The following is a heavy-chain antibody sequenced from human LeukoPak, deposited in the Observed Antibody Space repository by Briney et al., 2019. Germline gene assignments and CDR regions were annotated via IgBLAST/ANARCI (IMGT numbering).Heavy chain of an antibody. CDR2: ISYEGTNI. CDR1: GFTFRAYA. D-gene: IGHD3-10*02. Sequence: GSSLSLICAASGFTFRAYAMLWVRQAPGKGLAWLAVISYEGTNIFHADSVKGRFTVARDNSNNTQSLQMNSLRPEDTALDYGARDRSLSSCGQVFLWGQGVLVTASS. V-gene: IGHV3-30*01. J-gene: IGHJ1*01. CDR3: ARDRSLSSCGQVFL.